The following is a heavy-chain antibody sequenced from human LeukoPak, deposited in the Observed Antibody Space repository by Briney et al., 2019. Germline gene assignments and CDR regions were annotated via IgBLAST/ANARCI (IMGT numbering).Heavy chain of an antibody. D-gene: IGHD3-10*01. J-gene: IGHJ4*02. CDR3: AGGNGGSGRADY. Sequence: SETLSLTCTVSGGSINNYYWSWIRQPAGKGLEWIGRIYTRGSTNYNPSLKSRVTISVDTSKNQFSLKLSSVTAADTAVYYCAGGNGGSGRADYWGQGTLVTVSS. CDR2: IYTRGST. CDR1: GGSINNYY. V-gene: IGHV4-4*07.